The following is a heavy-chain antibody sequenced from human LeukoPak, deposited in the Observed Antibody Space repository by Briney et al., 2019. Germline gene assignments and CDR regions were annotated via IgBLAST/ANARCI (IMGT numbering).Heavy chain of an antibody. J-gene: IGHJ5*02. Sequence: GGSLRLSCAASGFTFSSYAMHWVRQAPGKGLEWVAVISYDGSNKYYADSVKGRFTISRDNSKNTLYLQMDSLRAEDTALYYCAKDSDRGYSYGYVVGWFDPWGQGTLVTVSS. CDR2: ISYDGSNK. V-gene: IGHV3-30*04. CDR3: AKDSDRGYSYGYVVGWFDP. CDR1: GFTFSSYA. D-gene: IGHD5-18*01.